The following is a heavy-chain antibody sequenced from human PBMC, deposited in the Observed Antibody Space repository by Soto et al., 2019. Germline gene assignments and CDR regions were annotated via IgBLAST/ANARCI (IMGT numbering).Heavy chain of an antibody. D-gene: IGHD6-13*01. CDR2: ISSSSSYT. CDR3: ASIQWGSSSYIDS. CDR1: GFTFRSYA. J-gene: IGHJ4*03. V-gene: IGHV3-11*06. Sequence: PGGSLRLSCAASGFTFRSYAMSWIRQAPGKGLEWVSYISSSSSYTNYADSVKGRFTISRDNSKNSLYLQMNSLRAEDTAVYYCASIQWGSSSYIDSRGDGIPVTVSS.